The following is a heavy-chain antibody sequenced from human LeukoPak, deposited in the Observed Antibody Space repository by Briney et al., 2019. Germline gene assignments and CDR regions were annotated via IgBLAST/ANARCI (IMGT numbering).Heavy chain of an antibody. J-gene: IGHJ4*02. CDR2: ISGSGGST. D-gene: IGHD3-22*01. CDR1: GFTFSSYA. Sequence: GGSLRLSCAASGFTFSSYAMSWVRQAPGKGLEWVSAISGSGGSTYYADSVKGRFTISRDNSKNTLYLQMNSLRAEDTAVYYCAKGSRGDSSGYLGYWGQGTLVTVSS. CDR3: AKGSRGDSSGYLGY. V-gene: IGHV3-23*01.